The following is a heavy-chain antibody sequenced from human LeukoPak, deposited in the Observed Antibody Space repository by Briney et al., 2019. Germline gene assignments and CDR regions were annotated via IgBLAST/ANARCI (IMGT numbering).Heavy chain of an antibody. J-gene: IGHJ6*03. CDR3: ARVLAAIALRDYHYVDV. D-gene: IGHD6-19*01. CDR1: GFSVSSNS. CDR2: IYSRDVT. Sequence: GGSLRLSCAASGFSVSSNSMSWVRQAPGKGLECVSIIYSRDVTSYADSVKDRFTISRGSDKNTLFLQMDSLRSDDTAVYYCARVLAAIALRDYHYVDVWGKGTTVTVSS. V-gene: IGHV3-53*01.